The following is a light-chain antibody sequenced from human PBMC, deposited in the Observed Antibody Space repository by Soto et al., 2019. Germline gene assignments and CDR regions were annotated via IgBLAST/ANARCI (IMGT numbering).Light chain of an antibody. J-gene: IGKJ5*01. V-gene: IGKV1-33*01. Sequence: DIQMTQSPSSLSASVGDRVTITCQASQDISNYLGWYQQKPGKAPKLLIYDASNLETGVPSRFRGSGDGTDVTLIISSLQPEDISTYYCQQYDNVTPITFGQGTRLDLK. CDR2: DAS. CDR1: QDISNY. CDR3: QQYDNVTPIT.